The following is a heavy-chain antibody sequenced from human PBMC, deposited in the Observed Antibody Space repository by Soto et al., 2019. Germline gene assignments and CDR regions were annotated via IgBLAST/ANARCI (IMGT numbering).Heavy chain of an antibody. CDR2: ISSSSSTI. Sequence: GGSLRLSCAASGFTFSSYSMNWVRQAPGKGLEWVSYISSSSSTIYYADSVKGRFTISRDNAKNSLYLQMNSLRAEDTAVYYCARDRRDIVVVVAATVAFDIWGQGTMVTVSS. CDR1: GFTFSSYS. V-gene: IGHV3-48*01. J-gene: IGHJ3*02. CDR3: ARDRRDIVVVVAATVAFDI. D-gene: IGHD2-15*01.